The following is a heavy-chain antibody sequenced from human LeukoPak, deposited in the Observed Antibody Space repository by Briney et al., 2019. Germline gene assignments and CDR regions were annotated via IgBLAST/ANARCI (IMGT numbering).Heavy chain of an antibody. V-gene: IGHV3-23*01. CDR2: ISGSGGST. J-gene: IGHJ4*02. CDR1: GFTFSSYA. D-gene: IGHD3-3*01. CDR3: AKDPSYYDFWSGYYLYFDY. Sequence: HPGGSLRLSCAASGFTFSSYAMSWVRQAPGKGLEWVSAISGSGGSTYYADSVKGRFTISRDNSKNTLYLQMNSLRAEDTAVYYCAKDPSYYDFWSGYYLYFDYWGQGTLVTVSS.